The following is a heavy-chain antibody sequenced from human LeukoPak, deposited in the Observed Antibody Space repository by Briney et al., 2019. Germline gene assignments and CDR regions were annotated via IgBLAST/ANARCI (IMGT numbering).Heavy chain of an antibody. Sequence: LSGGSLRLSCAASGFTFSSYGMHWVRQAPGKGLEWVSAISGSGVTTHYAGSVKGRFSISRDNSKNTLYLQMNSLRAEDTALYYCAKKVVVGATSPYSDFQDWGQGTLVTVSS. CDR1: GFTFSSYG. J-gene: IGHJ1*01. CDR2: ISGSGVTT. V-gene: IGHV3-23*01. CDR3: AKKVVVGATSPYSDFQD. D-gene: IGHD1-26*01.